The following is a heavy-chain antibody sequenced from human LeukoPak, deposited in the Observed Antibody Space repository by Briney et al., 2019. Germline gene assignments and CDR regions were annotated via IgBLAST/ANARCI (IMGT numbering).Heavy chain of an antibody. J-gene: IGHJ6*03. D-gene: IGHD2-15*01. CDR1: GFTFSSYA. Sequence: GGSLRLSCAASGFTFSSYAMHRVRQAPGKGLEYVSAISSNGGSTYYANTVKGRFTISRDNSKNTLYLQMGSLRAEDMAVYYCARDGVGAAHYYYYMDVWGKGTTVTISS. CDR3: ARDGVGAAHYYYYMDV. V-gene: IGHV3-64*01. CDR2: ISSNGGST.